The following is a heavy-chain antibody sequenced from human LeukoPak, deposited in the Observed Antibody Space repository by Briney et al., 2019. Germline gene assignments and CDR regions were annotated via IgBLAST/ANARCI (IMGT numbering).Heavy chain of an antibody. CDR2: ISGSGGST. D-gene: IGHD6-19*01. CDR3: AKRGPAGAGKSPDYFDY. V-gene: IGHV3-23*01. CDR1: GFTFTSYV. J-gene: IGHJ4*02. Sequence: PGGSLRLSCAASGFTFTSYVMSWVRQAPGKGLEWVSAISGSGGSTYYADSVKGRFTISRDNSKNTLYLQMNSLRADDTAVYYCAKRGPAGAGKSPDYFDYWGRGTLVTVSS.